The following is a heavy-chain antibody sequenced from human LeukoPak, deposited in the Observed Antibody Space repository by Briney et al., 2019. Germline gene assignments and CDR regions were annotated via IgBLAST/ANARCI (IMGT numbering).Heavy chain of an antibody. CDR2: ISTSSSTI. V-gene: IGHV3-48*01. J-gene: IGHJ6*03. CDR3: ARNYYYMDV. CDR1: GFTFSSYG. Sequence: GGSLRLSCTASGFTFSSYGMNWVRQAPGKGLEWLSYISTSSSTIYYADSVKGRFTIFRDNAKNSLYLQMNSLRAEDTAVYYCARNYYYMDVWGKGTTVTVSS.